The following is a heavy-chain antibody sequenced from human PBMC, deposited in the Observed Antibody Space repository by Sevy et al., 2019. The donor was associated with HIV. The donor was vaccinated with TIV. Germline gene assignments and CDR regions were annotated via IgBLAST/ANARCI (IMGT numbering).Heavy chain of an antibody. Sequence: GGSLRLSCAASGFTFSSYAMHWVRQAPGKGLEWVAVISYDGSNKYYADSVKGRFTISRDNSKNTLYLQMNSLRAEETAVYYCARGGRDDYVWGSYRRSGERQPSYYYYYYMDVWGKGTTVTVSS. V-gene: IGHV3-30-3*01. CDR1: GFTFSSYA. CDR3: ARGGRDDYVWGSYRRSGERQPSYYYYYYMDV. D-gene: IGHD3-16*02. J-gene: IGHJ6*03. CDR2: ISYDGSNK.